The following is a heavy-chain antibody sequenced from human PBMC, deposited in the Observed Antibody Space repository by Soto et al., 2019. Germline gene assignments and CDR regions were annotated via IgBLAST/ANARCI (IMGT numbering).Heavy chain of an antibody. Sequence: ASAKVSCKASGYTFTDHYMHWVRQAPGQGLEWMGWINPNSGGTNYAQKFQGRVTMTRDTSISTAYMELSRLRSDDTAMYYCASCTNGACFLYGMDVWGQGTTVTVSS. J-gene: IGHJ6*02. CDR3: ASCTNGACFLYGMDV. CDR1: GYTFTDHY. D-gene: IGHD2-8*01. V-gene: IGHV1-2*02. CDR2: INPNSGGT.